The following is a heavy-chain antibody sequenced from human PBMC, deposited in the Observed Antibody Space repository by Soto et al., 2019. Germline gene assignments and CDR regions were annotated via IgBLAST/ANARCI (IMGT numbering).Heavy chain of an antibody. CDR3: AKMPRETVVYGYFVP. Sequence: GGSLRLPCAASGFTFSSYGMSWVRQAPGKGLEWVSASRVSGGSTYYSDSVKGRFTISRDNSKNTLYLQMNSLRSEDTAVYYCAKMPRETVVYGYFVPWGQGTLVTVSS. J-gene: IGHJ5*02. D-gene: IGHD5-18*01. V-gene: IGHV3-23*01. CDR1: GFTFSSYG. CDR2: SRVSGGST.